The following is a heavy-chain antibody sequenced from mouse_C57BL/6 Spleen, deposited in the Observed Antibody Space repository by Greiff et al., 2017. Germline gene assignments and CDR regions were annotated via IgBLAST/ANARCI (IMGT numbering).Heavy chain of an antibody. V-gene: IGHV5-9-1*02. CDR2: ISSGGDYT. D-gene: IGHD1-1*01. CDR1: GFTFSSYA. J-gene: IGHJ4*01. Sequence: EVKLVESGEGLVKPGGSLKLSCAASGFTFSSYAMSWVRQTPEKRLEWVAYISSGGDYTYYADTVKGRFTISRDNARNTLYLQMSSLKSEDTAMYYCTRETYNGSSSYYAMGCWGQGASVTVAS. CDR3: TRETYNGSSSYYAMGC.